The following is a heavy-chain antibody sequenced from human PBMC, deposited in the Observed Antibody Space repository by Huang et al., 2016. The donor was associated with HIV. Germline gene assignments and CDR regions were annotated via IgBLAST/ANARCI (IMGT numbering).Heavy chain of an antibody. D-gene: IGHD4-17*01. CDR1: GYTFPNYD. CDR2: MNPNTGNT. V-gene: IGHV1-8*02. J-gene: IGHJ4*02. Sequence: QVHLVQSGAEVKKPGASVKVSCKASGYTFPNYDINWVRQAPGRGLEGRGWMNPNTGNTGFAQSFQGRVTMTRKTSITTAYMELTSLTSEDTAVYYCARSAYGDLDYWGLGTLVIVSS. CDR3: ARSAYGDLDY.